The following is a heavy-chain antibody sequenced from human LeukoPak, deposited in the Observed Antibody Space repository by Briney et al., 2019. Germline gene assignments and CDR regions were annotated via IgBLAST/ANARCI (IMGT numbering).Heavy chain of an antibody. Sequence: ASVEVSCKASGYTFTSYGISWVRQAPGQGLEWMGWISAYNGNTNYAQKLQGRVTMTTDTSTSTAYMELRSLRSDDTAVYYCARDFGYCSSTSCRYYYYYGMDVWGQGTTVTVSS. CDR2: ISAYNGNT. CDR3: ARDFGYCSSTSCRYYYYYGMDV. D-gene: IGHD2-2*03. CDR1: GYTFTSYG. V-gene: IGHV1-18*01. J-gene: IGHJ6*02.